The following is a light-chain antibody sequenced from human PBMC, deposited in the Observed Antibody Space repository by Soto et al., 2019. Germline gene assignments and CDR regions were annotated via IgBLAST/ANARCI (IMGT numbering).Light chain of an antibody. V-gene: IGLV1-40*01. J-gene: IGLJ2*01. Sequence: QPVLTQPPSVSGAPGQRVTISCTGSSSNIGAGYDVHWYQQLPGTAPKLLIYGNSNRPSGVPDRFSGYKSGTSASLAITGLQAEDEADYYFQSYDSSLSVVFGGGTKLTVL. CDR1: SSNIGAGYD. CDR2: GNS. CDR3: QSYDSSLSVV.